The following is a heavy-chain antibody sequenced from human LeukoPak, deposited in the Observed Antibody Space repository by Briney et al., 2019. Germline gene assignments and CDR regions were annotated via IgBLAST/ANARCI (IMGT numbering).Heavy chain of an antibody. V-gene: IGHV3-23*01. D-gene: IGHD3-9*01. CDR3: AKSVDILTGYYRY. CDR2: ISGSGGST. J-gene: IGHJ4*02. Sequence: GGSLRLSCAVSGFTFSSYAMSWVRQAPGTGQDLVSAISGSGGSTYYADSVKGRFTISRDNSKNTLYLQMNSLRAEDTAVYYCAKSVDILTGYYRYWGQGTLVTVSS. CDR1: GFTFSSYA.